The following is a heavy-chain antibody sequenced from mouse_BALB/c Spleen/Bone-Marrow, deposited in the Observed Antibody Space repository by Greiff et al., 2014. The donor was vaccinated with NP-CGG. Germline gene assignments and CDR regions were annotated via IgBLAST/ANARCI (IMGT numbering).Heavy chain of an antibody. CDR1: GYTFTSYW. J-gene: IGHJ2*01. Sequence: VKLMESXAELARPGASVKLSCKASGYTFTSYWMQWVKQRPGQGLEWIGAIYPGDGDTRYTQKFKGKATLTADKSSSTAYMQLSSLASEDSAVYYCARDEHYFDYWGQGTTLTVSS. CDR2: IYPGDGDT. CDR3: ARDEHYFDY. V-gene: IGHV1-87*01.